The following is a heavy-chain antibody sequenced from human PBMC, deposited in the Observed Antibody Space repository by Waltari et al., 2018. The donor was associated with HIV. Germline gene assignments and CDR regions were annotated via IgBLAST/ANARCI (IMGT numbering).Heavy chain of an antibody. CDR3: AKDLRLAQVGDY. CDR1: GFPFSSSG. Sequence: EVQLLESGGGLVQPGGSLRLSCAASGFPFSSSGMSWVVEAPGKGLEWVSHMSGSGGRTYYAESVKGRFTISRDNSKNTLYLQMNSPRVEDTALYYCAKDLRLAQVGDYWGQGTLVTVSS. J-gene: IGHJ4*02. CDR2: MSGSGGRT. D-gene: IGHD3-10*01. V-gene: IGHV3-23*01.